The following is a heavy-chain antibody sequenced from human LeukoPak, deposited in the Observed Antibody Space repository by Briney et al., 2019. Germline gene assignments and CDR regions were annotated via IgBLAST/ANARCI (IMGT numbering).Heavy chain of an antibody. D-gene: IGHD6-13*01. CDR1: GGSLSNYY. V-gene: IGHV4-59*01. Sequence: SETLSLTCTVSGGSLSNYYWSWVRQPPGKGLEWIAYIHSSGSTNYNPPLKSRVTISVDMSKNQFSLKLASLTTADTAIYYCARAVSVTAAGPGYWGQGTLVTVSS. CDR2: IHSSGST. CDR3: ARAVSVTAAGPGY. J-gene: IGHJ4*02.